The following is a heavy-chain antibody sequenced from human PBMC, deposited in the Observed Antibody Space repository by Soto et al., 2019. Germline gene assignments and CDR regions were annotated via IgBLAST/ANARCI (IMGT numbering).Heavy chain of an antibody. V-gene: IGHV3-33*01. CDR3: ARDMSRCWYVGWFDT. D-gene: IGHD6-19*01. CDR1: GFTFSSYG. J-gene: IGHJ5*02. Sequence: QVQLVESGGGVVQPGRSLRLSCAASGFTFSSYGMPWVRQAPGKGLAWVAVIWYDGSNNYYADAVKGRFTISRDNSKNQLYLQMNSLRAEDTAGYYCARDMSRCWYVGWFDTWGQGPLVTVSS. CDR2: IWYDGSNN.